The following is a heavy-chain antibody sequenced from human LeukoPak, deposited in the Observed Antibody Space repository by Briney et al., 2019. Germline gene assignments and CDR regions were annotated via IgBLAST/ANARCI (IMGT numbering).Heavy chain of an antibody. CDR2: INTDGSTT. CDR1: GFTFSNDW. CDR3: ARGRGGSYHY. Sequence: PGGTLRLSYAASGFTFSNDWMHWVRQAPGKGLVWVSRINTDGSTTTYADSVKGRFTISRDNAKNTLYLQMNSLRVEDTAVYYCARGRGGSYHYWGQGTLVTVSS. J-gene: IGHJ4*02. D-gene: IGHD1-26*01. V-gene: IGHV3-74*01.